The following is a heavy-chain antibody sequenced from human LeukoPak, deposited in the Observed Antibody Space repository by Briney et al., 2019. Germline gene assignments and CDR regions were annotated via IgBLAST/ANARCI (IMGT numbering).Heavy chain of an antibody. CDR2: INTNTGNP. Sequence: ASVMVSCKASGYTFTSYAMNWVRQAPGQGLEWMGWINTNTGNPTYAQGFTGRFVFSLDTSVSTAYLQISSLKAEDTAVYYCARDIRHYYDSSGPGNWGQGTLVTVPS. CDR1: GYTFTSYA. J-gene: IGHJ4*02. CDR3: ARDIRHYYDSSGPGN. D-gene: IGHD3-22*01. V-gene: IGHV7-4-1*02.